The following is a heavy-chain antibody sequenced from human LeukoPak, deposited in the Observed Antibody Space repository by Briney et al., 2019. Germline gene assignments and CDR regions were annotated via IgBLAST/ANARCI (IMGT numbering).Heavy chain of an antibody. V-gene: IGHV3-23*01. CDR2: TSSSDPGT. CDR3: ARAPVTSCRGAFCYPFDY. Sequence: GGSLRLSCAASGFTFSSYAMSWVRQAPGKGLEWVAATSSSDPGTYHADSVRGRFTISRDNSKNTLYLQMNRLRVEDAAVYYCARAPVTSCRGAFCYPFDYWGQGTLVTVSS. J-gene: IGHJ4*02. CDR1: GFTFSSYA. D-gene: IGHD2-15*01.